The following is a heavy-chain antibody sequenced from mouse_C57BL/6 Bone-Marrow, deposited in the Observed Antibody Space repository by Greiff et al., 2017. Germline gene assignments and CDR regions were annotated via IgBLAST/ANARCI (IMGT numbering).Heavy chain of an antibody. CDR3: ASHEGGPITTVGYFDY. CDR2: FYPGSGSI. D-gene: IGHD1-1*01. CDR1: GYTFTEYT. Sequence: QVQLKQSGAELVKPGASVKLSCKASGYTFTEYTIHWVKQRSGQGLEWIGWFYPGSGSIKYTEKFKDKATLTADKSSSTVYMELSRLTSEDSAVYFCASHEGGPITTVGYFDYWGQGTTLTVYS. J-gene: IGHJ2*01. V-gene: IGHV1-62-2*01.